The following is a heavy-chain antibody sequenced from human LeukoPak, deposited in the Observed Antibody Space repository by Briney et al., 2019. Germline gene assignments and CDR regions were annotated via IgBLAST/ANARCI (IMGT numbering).Heavy chain of an antibody. CDR3: ARIVTAGIYNMDV. J-gene: IGHJ6*03. CDR2: IYHSGNT. Sequence: PSETLSLTCTVSNYSISSANYWGWIRQPPGKGLEWIGSIYHSGNTYYNPSLKSRVTMSVDTSKNQFSLKLTSVTAADTAVYYCARIVTAGIYNMDVWGKGTTVTVSS. CDR1: NYSISSANY. D-gene: IGHD2-2*02. V-gene: IGHV4-38-2*02.